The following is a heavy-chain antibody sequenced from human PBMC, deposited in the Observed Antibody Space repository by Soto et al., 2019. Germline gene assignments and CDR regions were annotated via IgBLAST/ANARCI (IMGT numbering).Heavy chain of an antibody. CDR1: GGSIRNFY. Sequence: SETLSLTCTVSGGSIRNFYWSWIRQPPGKALEWIGYVFYSGTTSYNPSLASRVTMSLDTSRNQFSLELTSVTAADTAVYYCARHTAYYLPRSQFDPWGQGTLVT. D-gene: IGHD2-8*01. CDR2: VFYSGTT. CDR3: ARHTAYYLPRSQFDP. J-gene: IGHJ5*02. V-gene: IGHV4-59*08.